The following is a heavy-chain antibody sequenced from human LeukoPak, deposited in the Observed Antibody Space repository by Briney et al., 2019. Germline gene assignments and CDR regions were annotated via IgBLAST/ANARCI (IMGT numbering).Heavy chain of an antibody. V-gene: IGHV4-4*07. J-gene: IGHJ4*02. CDR2: IYSTGST. CDR3: ANSARDAYSHFDY. D-gene: IGHD5-24*01. Sequence: PSETLSLTCTVSGGSISSYYWSWIRQPAEKGLEWIGRIYSTGSTNYNPSLKSRVTMSVDMSKNQFSLRLSSVTAADTAVYYCANSARDAYSHFDYWGQGTLVTVSS. CDR1: GGSISSYY.